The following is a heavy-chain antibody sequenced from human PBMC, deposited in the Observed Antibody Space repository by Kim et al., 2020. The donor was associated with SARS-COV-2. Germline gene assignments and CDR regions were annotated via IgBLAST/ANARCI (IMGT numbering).Heavy chain of an antibody. CDR3: ARDFGADFWSGLLRGYYYYGMDV. V-gene: IGHV1-2*06. CDR2: INPNSGGT. CDR1: GYTFTGYY. D-gene: IGHD3-3*01. Sequence: ASVKVSCKASGYTFTGYYMHWVRQAPGQGLEWMGRINPNSGGTNYAQKFQGRVTMTRDTSISTAYMELSRLRSDDTAVYYCARDFGADFWSGLLRGYYYYGMDVWGQGTTVTVSS. J-gene: IGHJ6*02.